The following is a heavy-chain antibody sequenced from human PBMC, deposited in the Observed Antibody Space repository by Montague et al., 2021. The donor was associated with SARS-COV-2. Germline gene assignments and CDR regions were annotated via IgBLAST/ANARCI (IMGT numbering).Heavy chain of an antibody. J-gene: IGHJ6*02. D-gene: IGHD2-8*02. CDR1: GESYNPWGQSFNNYH. CDR2: IKRGDT. Sequence: SETLSLTCAVYGESYNPWGQSFNNYHWGWIRQSQGKGLEWIGDIKRGDTKYNPSLGSRVTISADTAKQQFSLMLTSVTVADTAVYYCTRRPAPLLHLSWSQRYFDYYGLDVWGQGTPVVVS. CDR3: TRRPAPLLHLSWSQRYFDYYGLDV. V-gene: IGHV4-34*12.